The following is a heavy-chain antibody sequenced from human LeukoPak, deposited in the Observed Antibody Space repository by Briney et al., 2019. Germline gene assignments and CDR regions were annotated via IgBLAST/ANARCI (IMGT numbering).Heavy chain of an antibody. D-gene: IGHD2-21*02. V-gene: IGHV3-30*18. CDR3: AKLAYCGGDCPFPAERAFDI. Sequence: PGRSLRLSCAASGFTFSSYGMHWVRQAPGKGLEWVAVISYDGSNKYYADSVKGRFPISRDNSKNTLYLQMNSLRAEDTAVYYCAKLAYCGGDCPFPAERAFDIWGQGTMVTVSS. CDR1: GFTFSSYG. CDR2: ISYDGSNK. J-gene: IGHJ3*02.